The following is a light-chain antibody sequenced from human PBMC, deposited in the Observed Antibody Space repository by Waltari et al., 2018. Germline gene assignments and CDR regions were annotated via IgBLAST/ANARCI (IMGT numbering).Light chain of an antibody. Sequence: SLLLFSNNEFDLAWYQQKPGQAPKLLVHWASTRESGVSDRFSGSGSGREFTLTISSLQAEDVAVYYCQQYYSIPYTFGQGTRLEIK. CDR2: WAS. CDR3: QQYYSIPYT. V-gene: IGKV4-1*01. J-gene: IGKJ2*01. CDR1: SLLLFSNNEFD.